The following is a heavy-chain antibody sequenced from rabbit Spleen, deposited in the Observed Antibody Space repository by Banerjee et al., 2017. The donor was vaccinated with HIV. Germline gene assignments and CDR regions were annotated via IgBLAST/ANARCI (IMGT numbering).Heavy chain of an antibody. D-gene: IGHD2-1*01. CDR2: IYTGSGNT. CDR3: ARAPYGNYVAFNL. J-gene: IGHJ4*01. V-gene: IGHV1S40*01. Sequence: QSLEESGGDLVKPGASLTLTCTASGFSFSSNHYMCWVRQAPGKGLEWIACIYTGSGNTYYASWAKGRFTISKTSSTTVTLQMTSLTAADTATYFCARAPYGNYVAFNLWGPGTLVTVS. CDR1: GFSFSSNHY.